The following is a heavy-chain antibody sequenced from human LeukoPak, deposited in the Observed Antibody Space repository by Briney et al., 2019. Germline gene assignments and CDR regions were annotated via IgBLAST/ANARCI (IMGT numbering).Heavy chain of an antibody. CDR3: VKDYQVGNSPAFGDY. Sequence: GGSLRLSCEASGFTFSSHATSWVRRAPGKGLEWVSGLIENGATTYYADSVKGRFTISRDNSRNTMYLQMNSLRVEDTAVYYCVKDYQVGNSPAFGDYWGQGTLVTISS. D-gene: IGHD1-26*01. J-gene: IGHJ4*02. CDR1: GFTFSSHA. CDR2: LIENGATT. V-gene: IGHV3-23*01.